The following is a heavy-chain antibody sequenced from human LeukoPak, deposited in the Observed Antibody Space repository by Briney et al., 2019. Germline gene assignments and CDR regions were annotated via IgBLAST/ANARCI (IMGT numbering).Heavy chain of an antibody. J-gene: IGHJ4*02. CDR3: AREMAATAMVTS. V-gene: IGHV4-31*03. CDR2: IYYSGST. D-gene: IGHD5-18*01. CDR1: GGSISSSYYY. Sequence: PSETLSLTCTVSGGSISSSYYYWGWIRQPPGKGLEWIGYIYYSGSTYYNPSLKSRVTISVDTSKNQFSLKLSSVTAADTAVYYCAREMAATAMVTSWGQGTLVTVSS.